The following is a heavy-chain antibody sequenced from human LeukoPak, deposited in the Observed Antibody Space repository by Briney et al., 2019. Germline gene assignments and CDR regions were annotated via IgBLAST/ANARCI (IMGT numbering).Heavy chain of an antibody. D-gene: IGHD4-23*01. CDR3: AKDRPYNYDDNSHIDF. V-gene: IGHV3-23*01. J-gene: IGHJ4*02. Sequence: GGSLRLSCGASGFTFSSYAMSWVRQAPGKGLEWVSVISGSGDTTFYADSVKGRFTISRDNSKNTLYLQMNSLRAEDTAVYYCAKDRPYNYDDNSHIDFWGRGTLVTVSS. CDR1: GFTFSSYA. CDR2: ISGSGDTT.